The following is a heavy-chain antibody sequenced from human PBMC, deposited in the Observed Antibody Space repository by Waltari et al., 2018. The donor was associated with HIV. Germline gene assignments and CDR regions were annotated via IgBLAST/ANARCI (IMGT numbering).Heavy chain of an antibody. CDR1: GGSVFSSVSY. V-gene: IGHV4-39*01. J-gene: IGHJ5*02. CDR3: ARLDCSGGTCSPFDP. D-gene: IGHD2-15*01. Sequence: QLQLQESGPGLVKPSETLSLTYTVSGGSVFSSVSYWGWIRQPPGRGLEWIGTLYYTGNTYYNPSLQSRVTISVGVSKNQFSLKLGSVSASDTAVYYCARLDCSGGTCSPFDPWGQGTLVTVSS. CDR2: LYYTGNT.